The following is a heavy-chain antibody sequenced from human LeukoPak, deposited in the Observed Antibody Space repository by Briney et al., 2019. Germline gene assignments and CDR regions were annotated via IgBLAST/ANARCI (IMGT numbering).Heavy chain of an antibody. CDR3: ARVRVAVAGTGTLDY. CDR2: ISTGSHTI. J-gene: IGHJ4*02. CDR1: GFTFSAYS. V-gene: IGHV3-48*01. Sequence: QSGGSLRLSCAASGFTFSAYSMNWVRQAPGKGLEWVSYISTGSHTISYADSVKGRFTISRDNAQKSLYLQVNSLSAEDTAVYYCARVRVAVAGTGTLDYRGQGTLVTVSS. D-gene: IGHD6-19*01.